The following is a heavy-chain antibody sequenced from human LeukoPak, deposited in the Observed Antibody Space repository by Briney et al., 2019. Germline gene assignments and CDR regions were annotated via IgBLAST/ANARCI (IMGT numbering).Heavy chain of an antibody. V-gene: IGHV4-31*03. D-gene: IGHD5-24*01. J-gene: IGHJ2*01. CDR2: IYYSGST. Sequence: SQTLSLTCTVSGGSISSGGYYWSWIRQHPGKGLEWIGYIYYSGSTNYNPSLKSRVTISVDTSKNQFSLKLSSVTAADTAVYYCARATGRDGYKKNYWYFDLWGRGTLVTVSS. CDR1: GGSISSGGYY. CDR3: ARATGRDGYKKNYWYFDL.